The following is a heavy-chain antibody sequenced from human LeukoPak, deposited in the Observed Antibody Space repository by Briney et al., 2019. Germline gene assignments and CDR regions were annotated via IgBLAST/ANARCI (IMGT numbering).Heavy chain of an antibody. CDR2: INHSGST. CDR3: ARGSGTNNS. Sequence: SETLSLTCAVYGGSFSGYYWSWIRQPPGKGLEWIGEINHSGSTNYNPSLKSRVTISVDTSKNQFSLKLSSVTAADTAVYYCARGSGTNNSWGQGTLVTVSS. CDR1: GGSFSGYY. J-gene: IGHJ4*02. V-gene: IGHV4-34*01. D-gene: IGHD1-26*01.